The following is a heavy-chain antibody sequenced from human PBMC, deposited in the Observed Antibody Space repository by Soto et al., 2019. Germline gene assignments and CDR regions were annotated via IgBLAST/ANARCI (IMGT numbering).Heavy chain of an antibody. CDR1: GFTFSSYA. Sequence: PGGSLRLSCAASGFTFSSYAMSWVRQAPGKGLEWVSAISGSGGSTYYADSVKGRFTISRDNSKNTLYLQMNSLRAEDTAVYYCAKEDSSGYYVYYYGMDVWGQGTTVTVSS. J-gene: IGHJ6*02. CDR2: ISGSGGST. V-gene: IGHV3-23*01. CDR3: AKEDSSGYYVYYYGMDV. D-gene: IGHD3-22*01.